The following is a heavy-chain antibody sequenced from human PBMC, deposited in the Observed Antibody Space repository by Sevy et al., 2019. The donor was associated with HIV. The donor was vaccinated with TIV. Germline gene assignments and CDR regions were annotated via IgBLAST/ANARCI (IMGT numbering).Heavy chain of an antibody. V-gene: IGHV3-7*01. Sequence: GGSLRLSCAASGFTFSSYWMSWVRQAPGKGLEWVANIKQDGSEKYYVDSVKGRFTISRDNAKNSLYLQMNSLRAEDTAVYYCVREWAEGITGNDYWGQGTLVTVSS. J-gene: IGHJ4*02. CDR2: IKQDGSEK. CDR3: VREWAEGITGNDY. CDR1: GFTFSSYW. D-gene: IGHD1-20*01.